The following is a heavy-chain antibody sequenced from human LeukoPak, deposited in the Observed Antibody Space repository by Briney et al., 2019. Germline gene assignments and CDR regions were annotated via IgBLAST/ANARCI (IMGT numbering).Heavy chain of an antibody. Sequence: GGSLRLSCAASGLTFSSYSMNWVRQAPGKGLEWVSYISSSSSTIYYADSVKGRFTISRDNAKNSLYLQMNSLRAEDTAVYYCASLDYGDPYYYYYMDVWGKGTTVTVSS. CDR1: GLTFSSYS. D-gene: IGHD4-17*01. J-gene: IGHJ6*03. CDR3: ASLDYGDPYYYYYMDV. V-gene: IGHV3-48*01. CDR2: ISSSSSTI.